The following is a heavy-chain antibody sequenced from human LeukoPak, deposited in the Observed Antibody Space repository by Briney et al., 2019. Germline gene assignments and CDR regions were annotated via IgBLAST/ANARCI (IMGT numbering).Heavy chain of an antibody. Sequence: PGGSLRLSCAASGFTFSSYWMHWVRQAPGKGLVWVSRINSDGSSTSYADSVKGRFTISRDNAKNTLYLQMNSLRAEDTAVYYCARGYDSSGYYGLCDYWGQGTLVTVSS. D-gene: IGHD3-22*01. CDR3: ARGYDSSGYYGLCDY. V-gene: IGHV3-74*01. CDR1: GFTFSSYW. CDR2: INSDGSST. J-gene: IGHJ4*02.